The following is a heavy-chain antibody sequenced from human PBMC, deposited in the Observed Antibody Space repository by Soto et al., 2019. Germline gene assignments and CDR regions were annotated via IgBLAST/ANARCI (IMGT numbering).Heavy chain of an antibody. V-gene: IGHV6-1*01. J-gene: IGHJ6*02. Sequence: PSQTLSLTCAISGDSVSSNDATWDWIRQSPSRGLEWLGRTYYRSKWYNDYAVSVKSRISINPDTSTNQFSLQLNSVTPGDTAVYYCARGYSGPGGYYNIMDVWGQGTTVTVSS. CDR2: TYYRSKWYN. CDR1: GDSVSSNDAT. CDR3: ARGYSGPGGYYNIMDV. D-gene: IGHD3-10*01.